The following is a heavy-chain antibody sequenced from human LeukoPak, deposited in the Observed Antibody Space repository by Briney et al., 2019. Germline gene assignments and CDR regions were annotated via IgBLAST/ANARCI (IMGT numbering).Heavy chain of an antibody. CDR1: GFTFSNYA. CDR2: IRGSGGRT. CDR3: AKPGVVVITIAPFDT. V-gene: IGHV3-23*01. J-gene: IGHJ6*02. Sequence: PGGSLRLSCAVSGFTFSNYAMSWVGQAPGKGREWVSAIRGSGGRTYYADSVKGRFTISRDNSKNTLYLQMNSLRAEDTAVYYCAKPGVVVITIAPFDTWGQGTTVTVSS. D-gene: IGHD3-22*01.